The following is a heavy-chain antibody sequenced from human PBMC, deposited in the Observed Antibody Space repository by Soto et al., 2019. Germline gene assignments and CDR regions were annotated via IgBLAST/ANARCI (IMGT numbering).Heavy chain of an antibody. CDR3: ARSGNVYYYDSSGYYYHDY. CDR2: IYYSGSA. Sequence: SETLSLTCTVSGDSISSRDYYWGWIRQPPGKGLEWIGNIYYSGSASYNPSLKSRVTISVDTSKNQVSLKLSSVTAADTAVYYCARSGNVYYYDSSGYYYHDYWGQGTLVTVSS. V-gene: IGHV4-39*01. D-gene: IGHD3-22*01. J-gene: IGHJ4*02. CDR1: GDSISSRDYY.